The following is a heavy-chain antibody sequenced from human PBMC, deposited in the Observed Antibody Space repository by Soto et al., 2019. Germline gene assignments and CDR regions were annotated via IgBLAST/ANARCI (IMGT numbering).Heavy chain of an antibody. J-gene: IGHJ4*02. CDR2: IYYSGST. CDR3: ARDEDSSGYLDY. D-gene: IGHD3-22*01. CDR1: GGSISSGGYS. Sequence: SETLSLTCAVSGGSISSGGYSWSWIRQPPGKGLEWIGYIYYSGSTNYNPSLKSRVTISVDTSKNQFSLKLSSVTAADTAVYYCARDEDSSGYLDYWGQGTLVTVSS. V-gene: IGHV4-61*08.